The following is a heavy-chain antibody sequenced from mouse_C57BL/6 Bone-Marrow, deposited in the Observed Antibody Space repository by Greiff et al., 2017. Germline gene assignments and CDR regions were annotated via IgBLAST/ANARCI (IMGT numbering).Heavy chain of an antibody. CDR1: GFNIKDDY. J-gene: IGHJ3*01. Sequence: EVQLQQSGAELVRPGASVKLSCTASGFNIKDDYMHWVKQRPEQGLEWIGWIDPENGDTEYASKFQGKATITADTYSHTAYLQPRSLTAEDSAVYFCTTGGYDGFAYWGQGTLVTVSA. CDR3: TTGGYDGFAY. D-gene: IGHD2-2*01. CDR2: IDPENGDT. V-gene: IGHV14-4*01.